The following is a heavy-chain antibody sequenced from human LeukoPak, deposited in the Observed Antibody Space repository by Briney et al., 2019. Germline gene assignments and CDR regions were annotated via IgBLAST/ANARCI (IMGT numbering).Heavy chain of an antibody. J-gene: IGHJ5*02. Sequence: PGGSLRLSCAASGFTFDDYAMHWVRQAPGKGLEWVSGISWNSGSIGYADSVKGRFTIPRDNAKNSLYLQMNSLRAEDTALYYCAKDNSSSWYAANWFDPWGQGTLVTVSS. CDR1: GFTFDDYA. CDR3: AKDNSSSWYAANWFDP. D-gene: IGHD6-13*01. CDR2: ISWNSGSI. V-gene: IGHV3-9*01.